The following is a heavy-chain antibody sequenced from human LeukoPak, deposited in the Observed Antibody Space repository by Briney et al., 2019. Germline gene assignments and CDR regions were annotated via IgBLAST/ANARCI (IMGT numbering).Heavy chain of an antibody. CDR1: GGSISNYY. Sequence: SETLSLTCNVSGGSISNYYWSWIRQPPGKGLEWIGYMYHTGHTMYNSSLKSRVTMSLDTSNNHYSMRLSSVTAADSAVDYCARHPFATPFDYWGPGTVVTVSS. CDR3: ARHPFATPFDY. V-gene: IGHV4-59*08. CDR2: MYHTGHT. D-gene: IGHD2-15*01. J-gene: IGHJ4*02.